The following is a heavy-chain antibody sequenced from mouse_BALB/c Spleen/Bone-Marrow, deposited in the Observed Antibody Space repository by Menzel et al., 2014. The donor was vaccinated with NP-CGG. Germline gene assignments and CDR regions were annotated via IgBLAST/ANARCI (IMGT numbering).Heavy chain of an antibody. V-gene: IGHV4-1*02. J-gene: IGHJ2*01. D-gene: IGHD2-1*01. CDR2: INPDSRTI. CDR1: GLDFRRYW. CDR3: ARGSYYGHLDY. Sequence: EVHLVESGGGLVQPGGSLKLSCAASGLDFRRYWMSWVRQAPGKGLQWIGEINPDSRTINYTPSLKDKFIISRDNAKNTLYLQMTKVRSEDTALYYCARGSYYGHLDYWGQGTTLTVSS.